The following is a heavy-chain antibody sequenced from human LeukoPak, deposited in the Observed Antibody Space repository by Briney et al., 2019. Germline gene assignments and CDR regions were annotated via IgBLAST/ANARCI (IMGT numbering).Heavy chain of an antibody. CDR3: ARDNRGSFRAFDI. V-gene: IGHV4-39*07. CDR2: IYYSGST. CDR1: GGSISSSSYY. J-gene: IGHJ3*02. Sequence: KPSETLSLTCTVSGGSISSSSYYWGWIRQPPGKGLEWIGSIYYSGSTYYNPSLKSRVTISVDTSKNQFSLKLSSVTAADTAVYYCARDNRGSFRAFDIWGQGTMVTVSS. D-gene: IGHD7-27*01.